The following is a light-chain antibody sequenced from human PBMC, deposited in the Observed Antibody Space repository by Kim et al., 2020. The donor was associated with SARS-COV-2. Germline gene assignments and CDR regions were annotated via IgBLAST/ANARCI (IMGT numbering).Light chain of an antibody. CDR1: KLGDKY. CDR3: QAWDSSAYV. CDR2: QDT. Sequence: SYELTQPPSVSVSPGQTASITCSGDKLGDKYACWYQQKPGQSPLLVIYQDTKRPSGIPERFSGSNSGNTATLTISGTQAMEEADYYCQAWDSSAYVFGTG. V-gene: IGLV3-1*01. J-gene: IGLJ1*01.